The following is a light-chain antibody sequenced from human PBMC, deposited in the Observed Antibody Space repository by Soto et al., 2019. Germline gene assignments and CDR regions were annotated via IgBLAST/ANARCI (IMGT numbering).Light chain of an antibody. J-gene: IGLJ1*01. CDR2: EVS. CDR3: TSYRTTSPCV. CDR1: SSDIGGYNY. V-gene: IGLV2-14*01. Sequence: QSVLTQPASVSGSPGQAITISCTGTSSDIGGYNYVSWYDHHPGKAPRLIIYEVSNRPSGVSIRFSGSKSGNTAFLTISGLQAEDEAPYYCTSYRTTSPCVFGTGTKVTVL.